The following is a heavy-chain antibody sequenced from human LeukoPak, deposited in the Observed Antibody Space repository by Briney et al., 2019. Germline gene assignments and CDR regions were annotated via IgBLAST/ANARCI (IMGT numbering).Heavy chain of an antibody. Sequence: SVTVSCKASGGTFSSYAISWVRQAPGQGLEWMGGIIPIFGTANYAQKFQGRVTITADESTSTAYMELSSLRSEDTAVYYCASMLRYYYDSSGYSYLPWGQGTLVTVSS. CDR3: ASMLRYYYDSSGYSYLP. CDR1: GGTFSSYA. J-gene: IGHJ5*02. D-gene: IGHD3-22*01. V-gene: IGHV1-69*13. CDR2: IIPIFGTA.